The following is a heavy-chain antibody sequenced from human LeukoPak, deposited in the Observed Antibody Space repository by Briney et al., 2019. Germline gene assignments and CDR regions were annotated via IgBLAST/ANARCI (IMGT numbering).Heavy chain of an antibody. J-gene: IGHJ4*02. CDR1: GFTFSSYA. Sequence: PGGSLRLSCAASGFTFSSYAMHWVRQAPGKGLEWVAVISYDGINKYYADPVKGRFTISRDNSKNTLYLQMNSLRAEDTAVYYCARGRSTYYDFWSGYYSFDYWGQGTLVTVSS. CDR3: ARGRSTYYDFWSGYYSFDY. D-gene: IGHD3-3*01. V-gene: IGHV3-30*04. CDR2: ISYDGINK.